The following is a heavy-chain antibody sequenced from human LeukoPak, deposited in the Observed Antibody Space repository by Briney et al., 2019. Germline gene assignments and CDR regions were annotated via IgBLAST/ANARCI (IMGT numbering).Heavy chain of an antibody. J-gene: IGHJ4*02. CDR3: ARLGDMVVAAGAFDY. V-gene: IGHV1-2*02. CDR2: INPNSGGT. CDR1: GYTFTGYY. Sequence: VSVKVSCKASGYTFTGYYMHWVRQAPGQGLEWMGWINPNSGGTNYAQKFQGRVTMTRDTSISTAYMELSRLRSDDTAVYYCARLGDMVVAAGAFDYWGQGTLVTVSS. D-gene: IGHD2-15*01.